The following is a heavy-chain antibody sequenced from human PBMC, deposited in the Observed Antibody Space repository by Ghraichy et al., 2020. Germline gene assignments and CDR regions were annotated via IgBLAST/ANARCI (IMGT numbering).Heavy chain of an antibody. J-gene: IGHJ6*02. Sequence: GALNISCEASGFTFSSYSVNWVRQAPGKGLEWVSSITSSSSYRYYADSVKGRFTISRDNAKNSLYLEMNSLRVEDTAVYYCARGERDHGVWGGLTIYYYGLDVWGQGTAVTVSS. CDR1: GFTFSSYS. CDR3: ARGERDHGVWGGLTIYYYGLDV. CDR2: ITSSSSYR. V-gene: IGHV3-21*01. D-gene: IGHD3-16*01.